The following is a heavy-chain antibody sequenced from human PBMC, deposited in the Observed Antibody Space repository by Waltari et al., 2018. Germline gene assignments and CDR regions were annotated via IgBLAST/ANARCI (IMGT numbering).Heavy chain of an antibody. V-gene: IGHV1-2*06. J-gene: IGHJ4*02. CDR1: GYTFTGYY. CDR3: ARGPSSGYSSDY. Sequence: QVQLVQSGAEVKKPGASVKVSCKASGYTFTGYYMHWVRQAPGQGLEWMGRINPNRGGTNYAQKFQGRVTMTRDTSISTAYMELSRLRSDDTAVYYCARGPSSGYSSDYWGQGTLVTVSS. D-gene: IGHD3-22*01. CDR2: INPNRGGT.